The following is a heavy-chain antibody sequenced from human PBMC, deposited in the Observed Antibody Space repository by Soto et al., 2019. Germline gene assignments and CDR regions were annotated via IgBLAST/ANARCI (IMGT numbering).Heavy chain of an antibody. CDR1: GGSISGGGYY. CDR3: ARDYGDSTGPERYYYYGMDV. CDR2: IYYSGST. Sequence: QVQLQESGPGLVKPSQTLSLTCTVSGGSISGGGYYWSWIRQHPGKGLEWIGYIYYSGSTYYNPSLKSRVTISVDTSKNQFSLKLSSVTAADTAVYYCARDYGDSTGPERYYYYGMDVWGQGTTVTVSS. V-gene: IGHV4-31*03. J-gene: IGHJ6*02. D-gene: IGHD4-17*01.